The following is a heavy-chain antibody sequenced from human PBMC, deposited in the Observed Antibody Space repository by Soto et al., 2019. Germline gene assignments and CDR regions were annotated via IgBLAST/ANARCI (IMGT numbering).Heavy chain of an antibody. V-gene: IGHV1-18*01. J-gene: IGHJ5*02. Sequence: QVQLVQSGAEVKKPGASVKVSCKASGYTFTSYGISWVRQAPGQGLEWMGWISAYNGNTNYAQKLQGRVTMTTDPSTSTDYMELRSLRSDDTAVYYCARVPQLITTYNWFDPWGQGTLVTVSS. CDR3: ARVPQLITTYNWFDP. CDR2: ISAYNGNT. CDR1: GYTFTSYG. D-gene: IGHD3-16*01.